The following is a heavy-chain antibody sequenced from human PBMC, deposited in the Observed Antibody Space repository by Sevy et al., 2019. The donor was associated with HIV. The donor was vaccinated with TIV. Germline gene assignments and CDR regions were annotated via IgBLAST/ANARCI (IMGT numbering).Heavy chain of an antibody. J-gene: IGHJ4*02. V-gene: IGHV3-21*01. CDR1: GFTFSSYS. D-gene: IGHD1-1*01. CDR2: ISSSSSYI. CDR3: ARESNVGGTNFFDY. Sequence: GGSLRLSCAASGFTFSSYSMNWVRQAPGKGLEWVSSISSSSSYIYYADSVKGRFTISRDNAKNSLYLQMNSLRAEDTAVYYCARESNVGGTNFFDYWGQGTLVTVSS.